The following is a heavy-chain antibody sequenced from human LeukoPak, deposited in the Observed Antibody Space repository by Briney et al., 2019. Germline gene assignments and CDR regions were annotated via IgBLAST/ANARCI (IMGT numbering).Heavy chain of an antibody. J-gene: IGHJ4*02. Sequence: GGALRLSCSASGFTFRTCWMSWVRQAPGKGGAWVANIKYDGREKCYVGSVRGRFTLYRDNAKNTLYLKMKNLRTEDTAVYYCARAFSDDFWTCLNWGLGTLVTVSS. D-gene: IGHD3-3*01. CDR1: GFTFRTCW. CDR3: ARAFSDDFWTCLN. V-gene: IGHV3-7*04. CDR2: IKYDGREK.